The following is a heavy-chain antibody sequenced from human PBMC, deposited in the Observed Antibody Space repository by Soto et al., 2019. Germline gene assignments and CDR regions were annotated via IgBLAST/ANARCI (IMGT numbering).Heavy chain of an antibody. V-gene: IGHV3-7*01. CDR2: IKQDGRKK. Sequence: EVQVVESGGGWVQPGGSLRLSCAASGFTLSNYWMTWVRQAPGKGLEWVANIKQDGRKKNYVDSVEGRFTISRDNAENSLYLHLNSPRAEDTAVYYCMRDLSPFNVGVWYDAFEIWGQWKMVTVSS. D-gene: IGHD6-19*01. J-gene: IGHJ3*02. CDR3: MRDLSPFNVGVWYDAFEI. CDR1: GFTLSNYW.